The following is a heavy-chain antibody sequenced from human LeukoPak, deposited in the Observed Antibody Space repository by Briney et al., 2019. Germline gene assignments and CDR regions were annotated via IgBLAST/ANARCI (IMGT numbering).Heavy chain of an antibody. J-gene: IGHJ6*03. CDR1: GDSISGSSYY. CDR3: ARPPSGDYAGDNYYMDV. CDR2: IYYSGST. V-gene: IGHV4-39*01. Sequence: SETLSLTCTVSGDSISGSSYYWGWIRQPPGKGLESIGSIYYSGSTYYSPSLKSRVTISVDTSKNQFSLKLSSVTAADTAVYYCARPPSGDYAGDNYYMDVWGKGTTVTVSS. D-gene: IGHD4-17*01.